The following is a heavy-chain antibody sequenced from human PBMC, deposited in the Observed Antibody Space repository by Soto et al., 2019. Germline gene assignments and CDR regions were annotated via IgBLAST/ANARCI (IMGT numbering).Heavy chain of an antibody. CDR1: GCTFTSYY. CDR2: INPSGGST. V-gene: IGHV1-46*01. J-gene: IGHJ6*02. Sequence: GASVKVSCKASGCTFTSYYMHWVRQAPGQGLEWMGIINPSGGSTSYAQKFQGRVTMTRDTSTSTVYMELSSLRSEDTAVYYCARVPFNGGDYYYYYGMDVWGQGTTVTV. CDR3: ARVPFNGGDYYYYYGMDV.